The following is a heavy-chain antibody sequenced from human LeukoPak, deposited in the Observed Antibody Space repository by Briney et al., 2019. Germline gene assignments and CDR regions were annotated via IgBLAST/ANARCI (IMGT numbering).Heavy chain of an antibody. CDR2: IHTTGST. CDR3: ARDQYYYGSGSYIDY. J-gene: IGHJ4*02. Sequence: SQTLSLTCTVSGGSISSGSYYWSWIRQPAGKGLEWIGRIHTTGSTNYNPSLKSRVTMSVDTSKNQFSLKLTSVIAADTAVYYCARDQYYYGSGSYIDYWGQGTLVTVSS. CDR1: GGSISSGSYY. D-gene: IGHD3-10*01. V-gene: IGHV4-61*02.